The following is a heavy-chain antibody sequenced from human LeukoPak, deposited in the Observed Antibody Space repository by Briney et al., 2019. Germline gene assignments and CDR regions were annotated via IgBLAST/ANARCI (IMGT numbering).Heavy chain of an antibody. Sequence: GGSLRLSCAASGFTFDDYAMHWVRHAPGKGLEWVSGISWNSGSIGYADSVKGRFTISRDNAKNSLYLQMNSLRAEDTALYYCAKAIWFGELLYPPDAFDIWGQGTMVTVSS. V-gene: IGHV3-9*01. CDR1: GFTFDDYA. CDR2: ISWNSGSI. J-gene: IGHJ3*02. D-gene: IGHD3-10*01. CDR3: AKAIWFGELLYPPDAFDI.